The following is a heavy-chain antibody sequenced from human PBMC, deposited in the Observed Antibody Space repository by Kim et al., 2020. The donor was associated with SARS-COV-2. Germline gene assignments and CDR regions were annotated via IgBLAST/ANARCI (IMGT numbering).Heavy chain of an antibody. J-gene: IGHJ4*02. CDR1: GGSISSYY. Sequence: SETLSLTCTVSGGSISSYYWTWIRQPPGKGLEWIGYIYYSGSTRYNPSLKSRVTISVDTSKNQISLKLSSVTAADTAVYYCARTDPSGIAGRDWGQGTLV. CDR2: IYYSGST. V-gene: IGHV4-59*08. D-gene: IGHD6-13*01. CDR3: ARTDPSGIAGRD.